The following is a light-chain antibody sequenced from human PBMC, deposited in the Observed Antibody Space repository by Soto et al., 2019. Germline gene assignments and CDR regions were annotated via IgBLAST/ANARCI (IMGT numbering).Light chain of an antibody. CDR2: AAS. V-gene: IGKV1-39*01. J-gene: IGKJ5*01. CDR3: QQHNSSPLT. Sequence: QLPLPPSSLPAYVGHRASIDCRASQIISSYLAWYQQKPGKAPKLLIYAASTLQSGVPSRFSGSGSGTDFTLTISSLQPEDFATYYCQQHNSSPLTFGQGTRLEIK. CDR1: QIISSY.